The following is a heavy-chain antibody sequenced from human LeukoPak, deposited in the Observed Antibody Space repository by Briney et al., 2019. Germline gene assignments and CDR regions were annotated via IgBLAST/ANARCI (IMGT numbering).Heavy chain of an antibody. CDR3: ARLAAPYYYYYYMDV. J-gene: IGHJ6*03. D-gene: IGHD6-25*01. Sequence: SETLSLTCTVSGGSIGSYYWSWIRQPPGKGLEWIGYIYTSGSTNYNPSLKSRVTISVDTSKNQFSLKLSSVTAADTAVYYCARLAAPYYYYYYMDVWGKGTTVTVSS. V-gene: IGHV4-4*09. CDR1: GGSIGSYY. CDR2: IYTSGST.